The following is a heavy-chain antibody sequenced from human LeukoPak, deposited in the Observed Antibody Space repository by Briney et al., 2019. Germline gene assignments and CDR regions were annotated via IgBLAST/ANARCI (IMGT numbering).Heavy chain of an antibody. J-gene: IGHJ5*02. CDR1: GFTFSSYA. D-gene: IGHD6-13*01. CDR2: ISGSGGST. CDR3: AKGVPYSSSWYRNWFDP. V-gene: IGHV3-23*01. Sequence: GGSLRLSCAASGFTFSSYAMSWVRQAPGKGLEWVSAISGSGGSTYYADSVKGRFTISRDNSKNTLYLQMNSLRAEDTAVYYCAKGVPYSSSWYRNWFDPWGQGTLVTVSS.